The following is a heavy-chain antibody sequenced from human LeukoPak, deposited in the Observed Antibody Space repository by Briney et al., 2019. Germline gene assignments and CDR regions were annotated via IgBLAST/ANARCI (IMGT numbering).Heavy chain of an antibody. CDR3: ARGDSSGWNVYFDY. CDR1: GFTFSNAW. CDR2: IYSGGST. D-gene: IGHD6-19*01. Sequence: GGSLRLSCAASGFTFSNAWMRWVRQAPGKALEGVSVIYSGGSTYYADSVKGRFTISRDNSKNTVYLQMNSLRAEDTAVYYCARGDSSGWNVYFDYWGQGTLVTVSS. V-gene: IGHV3-53*01. J-gene: IGHJ4*02.